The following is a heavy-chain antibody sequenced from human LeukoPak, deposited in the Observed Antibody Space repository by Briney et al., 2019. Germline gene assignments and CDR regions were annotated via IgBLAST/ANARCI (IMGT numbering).Heavy chain of an antibody. Sequence: RGSLKLSCAASGFTFSSYWMNWVRQAPGKGLVWVSRIASDGSSTTYADSVKGRFSISRDNAKNTLYLQMNSLRVEDTAVYYCARGRPHGNDYWGQGTLVTVSS. D-gene: IGHD4-23*01. CDR2: IASDGSST. CDR3: ARGRPHGNDY. CDR1: GFTFSSYW. J-gene: IGHJ4*02. V-gene: IGHV3-74*01.